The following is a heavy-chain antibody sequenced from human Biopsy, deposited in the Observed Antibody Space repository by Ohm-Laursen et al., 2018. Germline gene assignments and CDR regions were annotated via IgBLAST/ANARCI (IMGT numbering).Heavy chain of an antibody. CDR1: GGDINNYY. CDR2: IYPGRRT. V-gene: IGHV4-4*07. Sequence: GTLSLTCTVSGGDINNYYWSWIRQPAGKGLEWIGRIYPGRRTNYNPPLKRRVTMSVDTSKKQLSLRLRSVTAADTAMYYCASVVLGPTNDAFDLWGQGTMVVVSS. J-gene: IGHJ3*01. CDR3: ASVVLGPTNDAFDL. D-gene: IGHD3-22*01.